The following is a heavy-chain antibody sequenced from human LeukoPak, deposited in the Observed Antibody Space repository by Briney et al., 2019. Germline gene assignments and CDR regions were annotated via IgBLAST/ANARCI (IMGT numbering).Heavy chain of an antibody. Sequence: GASVKVSCKASGYTFTSYDINWVRQATGQGPEWMGWMNPNSGNTGYAQKFQGRVTMTRNTSISTAYMELSSLRSEDTAVYYCARGGILWFGELLYYFDYWGQGTLVTVSS. V-gene: IGHV1-8*01. CDR2: MNPNSGNT. CDR1: GYTFTSYD. D-gene: IGHD3-10*01. J-gene: IGHJ4*02. CDR3: ARGGILWFGELLYYFDY.